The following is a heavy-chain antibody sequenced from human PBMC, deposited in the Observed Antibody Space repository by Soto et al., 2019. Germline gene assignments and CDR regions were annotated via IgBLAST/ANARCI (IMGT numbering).Heavy chain of an antibody. Sequence: EVQLVESGGGLVQPGGSLRLSCAASGFSFSTYWMSWVRQVPGTGLEWVANIKADGSETYYVDSVRGRFTISRDNAKTSLYLQMNSLGAEDTAVYYCARRGYYDSSGYSYFDYWGQGTLVTVSS. V-gene: IGHV3-7*03. D-gene: IGHD3-22*01. J-gene: IGHJ4*02. CDR3: ARRGYYDSSGYSYFDY. CDR1: GFSFSTYW. CDR2: IKADGSET.